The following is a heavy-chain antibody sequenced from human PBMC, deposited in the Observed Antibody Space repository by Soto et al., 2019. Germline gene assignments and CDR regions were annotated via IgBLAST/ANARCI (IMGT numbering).Heavy chain of an antibody. V-gene: IGHV3-48*03. J-gene: IGHJ5*02. Sequence: GGSLRLSCTASGFTFSTYEMNWVRQAPGKGLEWLSEISSGGSTIFYADSVKGRFTISRDNAKNSLYLQMNSLRVEDTAVYYCAGKGHYNWFDPWGQGTLVTVSS. CDR3: AGKGHYNWFDP. CDR1: GFTFSTYE. CDR2: ISSGGSTI.